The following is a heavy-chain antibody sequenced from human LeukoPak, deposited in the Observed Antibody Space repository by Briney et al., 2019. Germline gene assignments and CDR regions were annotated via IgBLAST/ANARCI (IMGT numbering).Heavy chain of an antibody. CDR1: GFTFSSYG. CDR2: IWYDGSNK. J-gene: IGHJ4*02. D-gene: IGHD3-22*01. CDR3: AKGVAYYYDTSGYFDY. V-gene: IGHV3-33*06. Sequence: GSLRLSCAASGFTFSSYGMHWVRQAPGKGLEWVALIWYDGSNKYYADSVKGRLTISRDNSKNTLYVQMNSLRAEDTAIYYCAKGVAYYYDTSGYFDYWGQGTLVTVSS.